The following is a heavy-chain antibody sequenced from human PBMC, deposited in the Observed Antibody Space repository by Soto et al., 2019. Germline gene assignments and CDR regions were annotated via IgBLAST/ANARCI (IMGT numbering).Heavy chain of an antibody. CDR2: IYPGDSDT. CDR3: ARGSSSSITNYYYYYMDV. CDR1: GYSFTSYL. D-gene: IGHD6-6*01. Sequence: PGESLKISCKGSGYSFTSYLIGWVRQMPGKGLEWMGIIYPGDSDTRYSPSFQGQVTISADKSISTAYLQWSSLKASDTAMYYCARGSSSSITNYYYYYMDVWGKGTTVTVSS. V-gene: IGHV5-51*01. J-gene: IGHJ6*03.